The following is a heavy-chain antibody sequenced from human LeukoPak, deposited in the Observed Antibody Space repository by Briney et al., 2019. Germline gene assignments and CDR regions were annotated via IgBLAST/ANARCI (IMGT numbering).Heavy chain of an antibody. J-gene: IGHJ4*02. CDR1: GFTFSTYS. Sequence: GGSLRLSCAASGFTFSTYSMNWVRQAPGKGLEWVPSISSRGDYIYYADSVKGRFTISRDNAKNSLFLQMNSLRAEDTAVYFCAKRGVVIRVILVGFHKEAYYFDSWGQGALVTVSS. V-gene: IGHV3-21*01. CDR2: ISSRGDYI. CDR3: AKRGVVIRVILVGFHKEAYYFDS. D-gene: IGHD3-22*01.